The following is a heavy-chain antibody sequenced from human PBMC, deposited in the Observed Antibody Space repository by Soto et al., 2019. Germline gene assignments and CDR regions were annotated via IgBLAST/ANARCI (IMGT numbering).Heavy chain of an antibody. CDR1: VFTFSSYA. V-gene: IGHV3-23*01. CDR3: AKDNRPPMVAVGPSAFDI. CDR2: ISGSGGST. Sequence: PGGSLRLSCAASVFTFSSYAMSWVRQAPGKGLEWVSAISGSGGSTYYADSVKGRFTISRDNSKNTLYLQMNSLRAEDTAVYYCAKDNRPPMVAVGPSAFDIWGQGTMVTVSS. J-gene: IGHJ3*02. D-gene: IGHD2-15*01.